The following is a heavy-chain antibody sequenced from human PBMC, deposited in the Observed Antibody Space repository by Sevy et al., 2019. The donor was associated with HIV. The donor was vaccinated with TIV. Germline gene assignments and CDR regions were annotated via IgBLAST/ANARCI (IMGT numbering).Heavy chain of an antibody. J-gene: IGHJ6*02. CDR2: LYSDGRT. V-gene: IGHV3-53*01. CDR1: GFIVSSNY. Sequence: GGSLRLSCAASGFIVSSNYMTWVRQAPGKGLERVSTLYSDGRTYYADSVKGRFTISRDNSKNMLYLQMNSLRVEDTAVYYCARDPDLEVQGPHWGQGTTVTVSS. CDR3: ARDPDLEVQGPH. D-gene: IGHD3-10*01.